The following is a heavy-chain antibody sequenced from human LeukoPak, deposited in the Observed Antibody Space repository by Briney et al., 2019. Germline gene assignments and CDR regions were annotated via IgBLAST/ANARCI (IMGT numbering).Heavy chain of an antibody. V-gene: IGHV4-59*01. CDR1: GDSISGSY. CDR3: VKFGVDYDMGV. CDR2: IHYSGRA. J-gene: IGHJ6*02. D-gene: IGHD3-16*01. Sequence: PSETLSLTCTVSGDSISGSYWTWVRQPPGQGLEWIGQIHYSGRADYNPSLKRRITLSVDTSKNQMSLTLTSVTAADTAIYYCVKFGVDYDMGVWGQGTTVTVSS.